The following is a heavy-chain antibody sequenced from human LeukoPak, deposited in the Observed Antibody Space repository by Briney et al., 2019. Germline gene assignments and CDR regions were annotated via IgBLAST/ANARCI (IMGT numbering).Heavy chain of an antibody. CDR1: GYTFTSYG. CDR2: ISAYNGNT. J-gene: IGHJ4*02. CDR3: ARVPLSYDFWSGYSGTFDY. V-gene: IGHV1-18*01. D-gene: IGHD3-3*01. Sequence: ASVKVSCKASGYTFTSYGISWVRQAPGQGLEWMGWISAYNGNTNYAQKLQGRVTMTTDTSTSTAYMGLRSLRSDDTAVYYCARVPLSYDFWSGYSGTFDYWGQGTLVTVSS.